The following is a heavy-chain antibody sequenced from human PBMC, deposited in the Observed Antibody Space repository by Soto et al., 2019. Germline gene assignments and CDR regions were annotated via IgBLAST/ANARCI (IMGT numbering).Heavy chain of an antibody. D-gene: IGHD6-13*01. CDR1: GDSLRGQS. Sequence: SETLSLTCAVVGDSLRGQSWNWIRQSPGKGLEWIGEIDQSGGTNYNPSLKSRAIISDDTSKNQFSLRLTSVTAADTAVYYCARRGVRAAATNWFDPWGQGTLVTVSA. J-gene: IGHJ5*02. CDR3: ARRGVRAAATNWFDP. V-gene: IGHV4-34*01. CDR2: IDQSGGT.